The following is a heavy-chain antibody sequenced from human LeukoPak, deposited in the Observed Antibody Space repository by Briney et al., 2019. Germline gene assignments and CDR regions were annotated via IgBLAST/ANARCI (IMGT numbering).Heavy chain of an antibody. CDR3: AKGLKGCSGSSCYYFFDF. Sequence: GGSLRLSCAASGFTFSSYAMSWVRQAPGKGLEWVSAISGSGGSTYYADSVKGRFTISRDNSKNTLDLQMNSLRAEDTAVYYCAKGLKGCSGSSCYYFFDFWGQGALITVSS. CDR2: ISGSGGST. CDR1: GFTFSSYA. J-gene: IGHJ4*02. V-gene: IGHV3-23*01. D-gene: IGHD2-15*01.